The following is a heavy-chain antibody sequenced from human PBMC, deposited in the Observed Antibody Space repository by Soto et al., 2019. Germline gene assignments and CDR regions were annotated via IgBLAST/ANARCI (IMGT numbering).Heavy chain of an antibody. Sequence: GGSLRLSCAASGFTFDDYAMHWVRQAPGKGLEWVSGISWNGANVGHADSVKGLFTISRDNGKNSLYLQLNSLRPEDTALYYCTKETQANLGTGGFDYWGQGALVTVSS. CDR2: ISWNGANV. V-gene: IGHV3-9*01. J-gene: IGHJ4*02. CDR3: TKETQANLGTGGFDY. D-gene: IGHD7-27*01. CDR1: GFTFDDYA.